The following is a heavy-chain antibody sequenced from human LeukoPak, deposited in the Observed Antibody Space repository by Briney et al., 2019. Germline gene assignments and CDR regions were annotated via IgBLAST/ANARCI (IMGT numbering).Heavy chain of an antibody. D-gene: IGHD2-15*01. V-gene: IGHV4-34*01. CDR1: GGSFSGYY. CDR3: ARAGRKRAYFDY. Sequence: PSETLSLTCAVYGGSFSGYYWSWIRQPPGKGLEWIGEINHSGSTNYNPSLKSRVTISVDTSKNQFSLKLSSVTAADTAVYYCARAGRKRAYFDYWGQGTLVTVSS. J-gene: IGHJ4*02. CDR2: INHSGST.